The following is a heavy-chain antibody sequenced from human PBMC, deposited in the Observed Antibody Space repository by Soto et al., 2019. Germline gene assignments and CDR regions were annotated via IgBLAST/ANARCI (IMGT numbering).Heavy chain of an antibody. V-gene: IGHV4-31*03. CDR1: GGSISSGGYY. Sequence: SETLSLTCTVSGGSISSGGYYWSWIRQHPGKGLGWIGYIYYSGSTYYNPSLKSRVTISVDTSKNQFSLKLSSVTAADTAVYYCARVKMDCSSTSCYPSLFDYWGQGTLVTVSS. CDR3: ARVKMDCSSTSCYPSLFDY. D-gene: IGHD2-2*01. CDR2: IYYSGST. J-gene: IGHJ4*02.